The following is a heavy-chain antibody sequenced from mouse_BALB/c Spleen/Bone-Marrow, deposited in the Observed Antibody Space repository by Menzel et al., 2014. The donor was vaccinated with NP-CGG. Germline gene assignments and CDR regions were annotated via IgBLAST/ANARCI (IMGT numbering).Heavy chain of an antibody. D-gene: IGHD2-1*01. Sequence: QVQLKDSGSVLVRPGASVKLSYKASGYTFTSSWMHWAKRRPGQGLEWIGEIHPNSGNTNYNEKFKGKATLTVDTSSSTAYVDLSSLTSEDSAVYYCARGGYGNYYFDYWGQGTTPTVSS. J-gene: IGHJ2*01. CDR2: IHPNSGNT. V-gene: IGHV1S130*01. CDR1: GYTFTSSW. CDR3: ARGGYGNYYFDY.